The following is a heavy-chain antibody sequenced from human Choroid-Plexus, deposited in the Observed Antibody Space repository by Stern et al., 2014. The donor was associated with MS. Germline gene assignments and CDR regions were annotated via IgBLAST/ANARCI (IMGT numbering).Heavy chain of an antibody. CDR2: VSHDGSYK. Sequence: VQLVESGGGVVQPGRPLRLSCVASGFTFGSCAMHWVRQAPGKGLEWLAGVSHDGSYKYYADSVKGRFTISRDNSQNTLYMQMSSLRPEDTAVYYCAKDRQYLTYFFDHWGQGSLVTVSS. D-gene: IGHD2/OR15-2a*01. J-gene: IGHJ5*02. CDR3: AKDRQYLTYFFDH. CDR1: GFTFGSCA. V-gene: IGHV3-30*18.